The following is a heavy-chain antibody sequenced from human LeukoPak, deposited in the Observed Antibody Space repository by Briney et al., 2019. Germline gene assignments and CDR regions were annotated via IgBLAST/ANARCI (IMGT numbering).Heavy chain of an antibody. Sequence: PGGSLRLSCAASRFTFSTYTMNWVRQAPGKGLEWVSSISDSSGSIYYADSVKGRFTISRDNAKNSLYLQMNSLRGEDTAVYYCARDAVVVDINGFDIWGRGTMVTVSS. D-gene: IGHD3-22*01. J-gene: IGHJ3*02. CDR3: ARDAVVVDINGFDI. CDR1: RFTFSTYT. V-gene: IGHV3-21*01. CDR2: ISDSSGSI.